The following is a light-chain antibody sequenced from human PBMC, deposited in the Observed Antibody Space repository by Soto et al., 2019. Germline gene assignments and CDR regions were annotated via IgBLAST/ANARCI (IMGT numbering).Light chain of an antibody. CDR1: QNIATSY. Sequence: EIVLTQSPGSLSLSPGETATLFCRASQNIATSYLAWYQQKPGQAPRLVIYNASSRPTGIPDRFSGSRSGTDFTLTISRLEPEDFAVYYCQAYGSPWTCGPGTKGEFK. J-gene: IGKJ1*01. CDR2: NAS. V-gene: IGKV3-20*01. CDR3: QAYGSPWT.